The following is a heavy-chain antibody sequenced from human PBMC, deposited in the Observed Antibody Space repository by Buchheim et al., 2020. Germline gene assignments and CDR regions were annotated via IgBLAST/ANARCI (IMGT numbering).Heavy chain of an antibody. Sequence: QITLKESGPTVVKPTQTLTLTCTFSGFSITTRGVGVGWIRQPPGKTLEWLANIFWDDDKRYSPSLESRLSITKDASKNQVVLTPTNVDPVDTAPYFCTHRASFSSSPFDNRGQGSL. CDR1: GFSITTRGVG. CDR2: IFWDDDK. CDR3: THRASFSSSPFDN. J-gene: IGHJ4*02. D-gene: IGHD6-19*01. V-gene: IGHV2-5*02.